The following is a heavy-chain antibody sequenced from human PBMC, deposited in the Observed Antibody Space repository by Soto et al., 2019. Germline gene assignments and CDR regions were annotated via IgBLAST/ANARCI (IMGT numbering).Heavy chain of an antibody. Sequence: SETLSLTCTVSGGSVSSGGYYWSWIRQPPGKGLEWIGYVYYSGSTKYNPSLKSRVTISVDTPKNQFSLKLSSVTAADTAVYYCARIVGYYRSSSCKDFDYWGQGTQVTVSS. CDR2: VYYSGST. J-gene: IGHJ4*02. CDR3: ARIVGYYRSSSCKDFDY. V-gene: IGHV4-61*08. D-gene: IGHD2-2*03. CDR1: GGSVSSGGYY.